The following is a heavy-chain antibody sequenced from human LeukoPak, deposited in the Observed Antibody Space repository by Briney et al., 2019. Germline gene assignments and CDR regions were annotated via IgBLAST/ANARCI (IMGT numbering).Heavy chain of an antibody. D-gene: IGHD3-22*01. Sequence: SETLSLTCTVSGGSISSYYWSWIRLPPGKGLEWIGYIYYSGSTNYNPSLKSRVTISVDTSKNQFSLKLSSVTAADTAVYYCARGYYDSSGYYYSGKYFQHWGQGTLVTVSS. V-gene: IGHV4-59*01. CDR1: GGSISSYY. CDR3: ARGYYDSSGYYYSGKYFQH. CDR2: IYYSGST. J-gene: IGHJ1*01.